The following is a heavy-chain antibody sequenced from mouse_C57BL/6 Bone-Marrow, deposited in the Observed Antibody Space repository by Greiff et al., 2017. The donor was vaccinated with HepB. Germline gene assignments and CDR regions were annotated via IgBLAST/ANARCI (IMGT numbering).Heavy chain of an antibody. V-gene: IGHV1-61*01. Sequence: QVQLQQPGAELVRPGSSVKLSCKASVYTFTSYWMDWVKQRPGQGLEWIGNIYPSDSETHYNQKFKDKATLTVDKSSSTAYMQLSSLTSEDSAVYYCARGPLRRRYFDYWGQGTTLTVSS. CDR3: ARGPLRRRYFDY. CDR2: IYPSDSET. CDR1: VYTFTSYW. D-gene: IGHD1-2*01. J-gene: IGHJ2*01.